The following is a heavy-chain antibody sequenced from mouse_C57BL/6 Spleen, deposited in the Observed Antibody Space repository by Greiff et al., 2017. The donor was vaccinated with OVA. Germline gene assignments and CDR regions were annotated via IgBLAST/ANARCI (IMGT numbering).Heavy chain of an antibody. CDR1: GYTFTSYW. CDR2: IDPSDSYT. CDR3: ARWRVDYDGGYAMDY. V-gene: IGHV1-69*01. D-gene: IGHD2-4*01. J-gene: IGHJ4*01. Sequence: QVQLQQPGAELVMPGASVKLSCKASGYTFTSYWMHWVKQRPGQGLEWIGEIDPSDSYTNYNQKFKGKSTLTVDKSSSTAYMQLSSLTSEDSAVYDCARWRVDYDGGYAMDYWGQGTSVTVSS.